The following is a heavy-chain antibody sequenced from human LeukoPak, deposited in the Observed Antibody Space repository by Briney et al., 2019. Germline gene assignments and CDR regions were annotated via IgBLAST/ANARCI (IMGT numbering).Heavy chain of an antibody. V-gene: IGHV4-4*07. CDR1: GGSISCYY. J-gene: IGHJ5*02. CDR3: ARELYSSSPFDP. Sequence: SETLSLTCTVSGGSISCYYWSWIRQPAGKGLEWIGRIYTSGSTNYNPSLKSRVTMSVDTSKNQFPLKLSSVTAADTAVYYCARELYSSSPFDPWGQGTLVTVSS. CDR2: IYTSGST. D-gene: IGHD6-6*01.